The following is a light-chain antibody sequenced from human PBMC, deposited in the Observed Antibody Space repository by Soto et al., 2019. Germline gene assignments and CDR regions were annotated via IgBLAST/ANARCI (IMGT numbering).Light chain of an antibody. Sequence: QAVSVSGSPGQSITISCTGTSSDLGTYNYVSWYQQHPGKAPKLIIYEVINRPSGVSNRFSGSKSGNTASLTISGLQAEDEADYYCSSYSSNSPWVFGGGTKVTVL. J-gene: IGLJ3*02. V-gene: IGLV2-14*01. CDR1: SSDLGTYNY. CDR2: EVI. CDR3: SSYSSNSPWV.